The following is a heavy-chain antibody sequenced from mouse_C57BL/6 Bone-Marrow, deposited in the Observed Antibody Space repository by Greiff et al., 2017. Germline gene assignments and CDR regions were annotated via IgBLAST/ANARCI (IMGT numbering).Heavy chain of an antibody. V-gene: IGHV1-76*01. D-gene: IGHD2-2*01. CDR1: GSTFTDYS. Sequence: QVQLKQSGAELVRPGASVKLSCTASGSTFTDYSINWVKQRPGQGLEWIARIYPGSGNTYYNDKFKGKDTLTAEKSSSTAYMQLSSLTSEDSDVYFCARAEGYGYRFAYWGQGTLVTVSA. CDR3: ARAEGYGYRFAY. CDR2: IYPGSGNT. J-gene: IGHJ3*01.